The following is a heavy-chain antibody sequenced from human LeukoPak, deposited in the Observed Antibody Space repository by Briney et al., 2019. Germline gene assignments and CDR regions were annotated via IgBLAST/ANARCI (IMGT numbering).Heavy chain of an antibody. CDR2: ISYDGSNK. CDR1: GFTFSSYG. CDR3: ARGWNAFDI. J-gene: IGHJ3*02. V-gene: IGHV3-30*03. Sequence: PGGSLRLSCAASGFTFSSYGMQWVRQAPGKGLEWVAVISYDGSNKCYADSVKGRFTISRDNSKNTLYLQMNSLRAEDTAVYYCARGWNAFDIWGQGTMVTVSS. D-gene: IGHD3-3*01.